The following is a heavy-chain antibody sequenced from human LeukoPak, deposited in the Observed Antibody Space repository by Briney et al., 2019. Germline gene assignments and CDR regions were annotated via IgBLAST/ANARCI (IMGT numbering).Heavy chain of an antibody. V-gene: IGHV3-66*01. CDR1: GFTVSSNY. CDR3: ARDLQDPYGMDV. CDR2: IYSGGST. D-gene: IGHD2-15*01. Sequence: GGSLRLSCAASGFTVSSNYMSWVRQAPGKGLEWVSVIYSGGSTYYADSVKGRFTISRDNSKNTLYLQMNSLRAEDTAVYYCARDLQDPYGMDVWGQGTTVTVSS. J-gene: IGHJ6*02.